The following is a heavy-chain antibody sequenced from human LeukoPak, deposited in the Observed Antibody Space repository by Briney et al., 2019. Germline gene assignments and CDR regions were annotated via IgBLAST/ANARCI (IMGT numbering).Heavy chain of an antibody. D-gene: IGHD6-6*01. CDR1: GDSISSYY. J-gene: IGHJ5*02. CDR2: IYYSGST. Sequence: SETLSLTCTVSGDSISSYYWSWIRQPPGKGLEWIGYIYYSGSTNYNPSLKSRVTLSVDTSKNQFSLKLNSVTAADTAVYYCAREKYTSSYGWFDPWGQGTLVTVSS. V-gene: IGHV4-59*01. CDR3: AREKYTSSYGWFDP.